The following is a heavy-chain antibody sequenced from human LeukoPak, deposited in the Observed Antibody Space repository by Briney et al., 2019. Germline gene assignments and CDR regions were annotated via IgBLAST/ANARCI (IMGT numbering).Heavy chain of an antibody. D-gene: IGHD5-18*01. J-gene: IGHJ4*02. CDR3: AKILRGYNYGGFDY. Sequence: GSLRLSCASSGFTFSSYAMSCVRQAPGKRLEWVAGISGSGGSTYYADSVKGRFTISRDNSKNTLYLEMNSLRAEDTAIYYCAKILRGYNYGGFDYWGQGPLVTVSS. CDR1: GFTFSSYA. CDR2: ISGSGGST. V-gene: IGHV3-23*01.